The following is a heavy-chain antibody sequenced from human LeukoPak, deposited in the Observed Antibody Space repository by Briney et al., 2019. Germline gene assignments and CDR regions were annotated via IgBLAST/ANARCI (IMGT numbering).Heavy chain of an antibody. CDR1: GFTFSSYA. CDR3: ARDGKGYSYGQYYFDY. V-gene: IGHV3-30-3*01. J-gene: IGHJ4*02. Sequence: RGSLRLSCAASGFTFSSYAMHWVRQAPGKGLEWVAVISYDGSNKYYADSVKGRFTISRDNSKNTLYLQMNSLRAEDTAVYYCARDGKGYSYGQYYFDYWGQGTLVTVSS. CDR2: ISYDGSNK. D-gene: IGHD5-18*01.